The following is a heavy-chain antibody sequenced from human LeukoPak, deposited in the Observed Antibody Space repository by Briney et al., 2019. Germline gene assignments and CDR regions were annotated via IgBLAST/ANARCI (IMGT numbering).Heavy chain of an antibody. CDR3: ARDVGYFRFDY. CDR1: GFTFSNSW. CDR2: IKEDGSDK. V-gene: IGHV3-7*01. J-gene: IGHJ4*02. Sequence: GGSLRLSCAASGFTFSNSWMTWVRQAPGKGLEWVANIKEDGSDKYYVDSVKGRFTISRDNAKNSLYLQMNNLRAEDTAVYYCARDVGYFRFDYWGQGTLVTVSS. D-gene: IGHD5-18*01.